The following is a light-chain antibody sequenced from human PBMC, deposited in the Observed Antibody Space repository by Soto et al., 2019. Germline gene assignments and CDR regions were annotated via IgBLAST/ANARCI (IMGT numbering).Light chain of an antibody. J-gene: IGLJ2*01. V-gene: IGLV2-14*01. CDR1: SSDVGGYNY. CDR2: DVS. Sequence: QSALTQPASVSGSPGQSITISCTGTSSDVGGYNYVSRYQQHPDKAPKLMIYDVSNRPSGVSNRFSGSKSGNTASLTISGLQAEDEADYYCSSYTSSSTVVFGGGTKLTVL. CDR3: SSYTSSSTVV.